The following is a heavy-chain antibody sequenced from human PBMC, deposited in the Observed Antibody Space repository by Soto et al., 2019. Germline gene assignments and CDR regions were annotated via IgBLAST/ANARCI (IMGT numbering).Heavy chain of an antibody. CDR2: IKQDGSEK. Sequence: GGSLRLSCAASGFTFSSYWMSWVRQAPGKGLEWVANIKQDGSEKYYVDSVKGRFTISRDNAKNSLYLQMNSLRAEDTAGYYCARDYCSGGSGYSFRFDYWGQGTLVTVSS. D-gene: IGHD2-15*01. V-gene: IGHV3-7*04. CDR3: ARDYCSGGSGYSFRFDY. J-gene: IGHJ4*02. CDR1: GFTFSSYW.